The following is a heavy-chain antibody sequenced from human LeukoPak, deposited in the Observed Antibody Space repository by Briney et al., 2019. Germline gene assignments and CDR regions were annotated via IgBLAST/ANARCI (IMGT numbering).Heavy chain of an antibody. CDR3: ANFPGHVLRFLEWPPRPYGMDV. V-gene: IGHV3-23*01. Sequence: PGGSLRLSCAASGFTFSSYAMSWVRQAPGKGLEWVSAISGSGGSTYYADSVKGRFTISRDNSKNTLYLQMNSLRAENTAVYYCANFPGHVLRFLEWPPRPYGMDVWGQGTTVTVSS. CDR1: GFTFSSYA. D-gene: IGHD3-3*01. J-gene: IGHJ6*02. CDR2: ISGSGGST.